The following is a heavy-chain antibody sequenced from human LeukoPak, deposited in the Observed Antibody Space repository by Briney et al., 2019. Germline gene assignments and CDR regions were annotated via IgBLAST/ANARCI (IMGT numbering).Heavy chain of an antibody. CDR1: GYSFFGYW. Sequence: GESLKISCKGSGYSFFGYWIGWVRQMPDKGLEWMGIIYPDDSETRYSPASQGQVTISADKSISTAYLQWSSLKASDTAMYYCARFSGTSLAKNWFDPWGQGTLVTVSS. D-gene: IGHD1-7*01. J-gene: IGHJ5*02. CDR3: ARFSGTSLAKNWFDP. V-gene: IGHV5-51*01. CDR2: IYPDDSET.